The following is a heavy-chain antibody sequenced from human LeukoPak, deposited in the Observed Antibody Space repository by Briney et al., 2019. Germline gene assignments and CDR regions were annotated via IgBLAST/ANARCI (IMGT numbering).Heavy chain of an antibody. Sequence: PSETLSLTCTVSGGSISSSSYYWGWIRQPPGKGLEWIGSIYYSGSTYYNPSLKSRVTISVDTSKNQFSLKLSSVTAADTAVYYCARATTGAHDYWGQGTLVTVSS. J-gene: IGHJ4*02. CDR2: IYYSGST. CDR3: ARATTGAHDY. D-gene: IGHD1-1*01. V-gene: IGHV4-39*07. CDR1: GGSISSSSYY.